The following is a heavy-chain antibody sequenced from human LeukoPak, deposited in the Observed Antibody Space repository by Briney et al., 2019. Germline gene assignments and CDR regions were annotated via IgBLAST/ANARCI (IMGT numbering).Heavy chain of an antibody. CDR2: ISGSGGST. D-gene: IGHD3-22*01. V-gene: IGHV3-23*01. J-gene: IGHJ4*02. Sequence: GGSLRLSCAASGFTFSSYAMSWVRQAPGKGLEWVSAISGSGGSTYYADSVKGRFTTSRDNSKNTLYLQMNSLRAEDTAVYYCAREGATYDRSGYFPFDHWGQGTLVTVSS. CDR3: AREGATYDRSGYFPFDH. CDR1: GFTFSSYA.